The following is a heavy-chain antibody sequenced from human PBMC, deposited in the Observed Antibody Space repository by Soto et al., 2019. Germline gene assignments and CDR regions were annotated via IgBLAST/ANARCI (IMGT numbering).Heavy chain of an antibody. CDR2: IYYCGST. Sequence: PSETLSLTCTVSGGSISSYYWSWIRQPPGKGLELIVYIYYCGSTNYNPSLKSRVTISVDTSKNLFSLKLSSVTAADTAVYYCARTIAVAGTGDYYYGMDVWGQGTTVTVSS. J-gene: IGHJ6*02. CDR3: ARTIAVAGTGDYYYGMDV. D-gene: IGHD6-19*01. V-gene: IGHV4-59*01. CDR1: GGSISSYY.